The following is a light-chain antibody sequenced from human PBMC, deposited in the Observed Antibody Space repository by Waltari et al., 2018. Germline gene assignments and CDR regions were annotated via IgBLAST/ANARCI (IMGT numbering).Light chain of an antibody. V-gene: IGKV3-15*01. CDR3: QQYNNWIT. CDR2: GAS. CDR1: QSVSSK. J-gene: IGKJ5*01. Sequence: EIVMTQSPATLSVSPGERATLSCRASQSVSSKLAWYQQKPGQAPRLLIYGASTRATGIPARCRGGGSGTECTLTISSLQSEDWAVYYCQQYNNWITFGQGTRLEIK.